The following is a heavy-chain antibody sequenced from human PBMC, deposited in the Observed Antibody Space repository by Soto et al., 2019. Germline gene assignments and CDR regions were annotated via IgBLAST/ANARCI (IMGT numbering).Heavy chain of an antibody. D-gene: IGHD3-9*01. V-gene: IGHV3-48*01. CDR1: GFTFSSYS. Sequence: EVQLVEPGGGLVQPGGSLRLSCAASGFTFSSYSMNWVRQAPGKGLEWVSYISSSSSTIYYADSVKGRFTISRDNAKNSLYLQMNSLRAEHTAVYYCERDARYFDWFESAYYGMDVWGQGTTVTVSS. CDR2: ISSSSSTI. J-gene: IGHJ6*02. CDR3: ERDARYFDWFESAYYGMDV.